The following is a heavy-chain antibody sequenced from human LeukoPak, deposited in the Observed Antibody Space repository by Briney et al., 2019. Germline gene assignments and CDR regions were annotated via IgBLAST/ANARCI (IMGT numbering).Heavy chain of an antibody. CDR3: ARDRRYDFWSGYYNYKYYYYGMDV. J-gene: IGHJ6*02. Sequence: ASVKVSCKASGYTFTSYCISWVRQAPGQPLEWMGWISTYNGNTNYAHKFQGRVTLTTDTSTSTASMELRRLRSDDTAVYYCARDRRYDFWSGYYNYKYYYYGMDVWGQGTTVTVSS. V-gene: IGHV1-18*01. D-gene: IGHD3-3*01. CDR1: GYTFTSYC. CDR2: ISTYNGNT.